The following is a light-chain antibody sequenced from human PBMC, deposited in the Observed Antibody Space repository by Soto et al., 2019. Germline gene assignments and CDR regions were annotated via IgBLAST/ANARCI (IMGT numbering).Light chain of an antibody. J-gene: IGKJ1*01. V-gene: IGKV3-11*01. CDR3: QQRSNWPWT. CDR1: QSVSSY. Sequence: EIVLTQSPATLSLSPGDRATLSCRASQSVSSYLAWYQQKPGQAPRLLIYDASNRATGIPARFSGSGSGTDFTLTISSLQPEDFAAYYCQQRSNWPWTFGQGTKVDIK. CDR2: DAS.